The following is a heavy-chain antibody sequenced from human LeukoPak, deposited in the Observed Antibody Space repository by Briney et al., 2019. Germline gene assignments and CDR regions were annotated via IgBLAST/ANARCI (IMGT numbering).Heavy chain of an antibody. J-gene: IGHJ4*02. Sequence: PGGSVTLSCAASGFTFSSYGMHWVRQAPGKGLEGVAVISYDGRNKYYADSVKGRFTISRDNSKNTLYLQMNSLRAEDTAVYYCAKGHYDILTGSLDYWGQGTLVTVSS. CDR1: GFTFSSYG. V-gene: IGHV3-30*18. D-gene: IGHD3-9*01. CDR2: ISYDGRNK. CDR3: AKGHYDILTGSLDY.